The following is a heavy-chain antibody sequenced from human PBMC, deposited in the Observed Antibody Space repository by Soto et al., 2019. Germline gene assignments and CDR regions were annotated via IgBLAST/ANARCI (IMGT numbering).Heavy chain of an antibody. V-gene: IGHV1-18*04. Sequence: QVQLVQSGLEVKKPGASVKVSCKASGYTFSSFGISWVRQAPGQGLEWMGWINTYNGNTNYAQKLQGRVTMTTDTSTSTAYMELRSLRSDDTAVYYCARGAFCGGAPGCRDMDVWGQGTTVTVSS. J-gene: IGHJ6*02. CDR2: INTYNGNT. D-gene: IGHD2-21*01. CDR1: GYTFSSFG. CDR3: ARGAFCGGAPGCRDMDV.